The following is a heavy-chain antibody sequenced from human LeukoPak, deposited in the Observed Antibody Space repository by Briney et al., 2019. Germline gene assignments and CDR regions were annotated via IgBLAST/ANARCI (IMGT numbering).Heavy chain of an antibody. D-gene: IGHD6-13*01. V-gene: IGHV4-39*07. J-gene: IGHJ4*02. Sequence: SETLSLTCTVSGGSISSSNYYWGWIRQPPGKGLEWIVSIYYSGSSYYNSSLQSRVTISVDTSKNQFSLNLSSLTAADTAVYYCATSGWYQTGVYWGQGTLVTVSS. CDR3: ATSGWYQTGVY. CDR1: GGSISSSNYY. CDR2: IYYSGSS.